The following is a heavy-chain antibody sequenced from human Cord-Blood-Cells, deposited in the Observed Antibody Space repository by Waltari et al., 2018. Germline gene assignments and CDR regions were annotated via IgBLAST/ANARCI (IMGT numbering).Heavy chain of an antibody. J-gene: IGHJ4*02. Sequence: QVQLQQWGAGLLKPSETLSLTCAVYGGSFSGYYWSWIRQPPGKGLEWIGEINQSGRTNNNPSLKSRVTISVDTSKNQFSLKLSSVTAADTAVYYCARGRDYWGQGTLVTVSS. CDR1: GGSFSGYY. CDR3: ARGRDY. CDR2: INQSGRT. V-gene: IGHV4-34*01.